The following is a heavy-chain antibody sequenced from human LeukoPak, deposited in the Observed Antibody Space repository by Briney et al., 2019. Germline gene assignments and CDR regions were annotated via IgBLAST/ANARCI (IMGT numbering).Heavy chain of an antibody. CDR2: IRYDGSNK. V-gene: IGHV3-30*02. CDR1: GFTFSSYG. CDR3: AKGATALFDY. Sequence: PGGSLRLSCAASGFTFSSYGMHWVRQAPGKGLGWVAFIRYDGSNKYYADSVKGRFTISRDNSKNTLYLQMNSLRAEDTAVYYCAKGATALFDYWGQGTLATVSS. D-gene: IGHD5-18*01. J-gene: IGHJ4*02.